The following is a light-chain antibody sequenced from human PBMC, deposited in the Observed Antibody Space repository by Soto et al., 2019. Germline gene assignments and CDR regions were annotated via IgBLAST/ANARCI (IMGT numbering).Light chain of an antibody. Sequence: IVLTQSPVTLSLSPGEVATLSCGASQTITFNFLAWYQQKPGLAPRLLVYDASIRATGIPDRFNGSWSGTDFTLTISRLEPEDFAVYYCQQYAASSPTFGGGTRVDI. V-gene: IGKV3D-20*01. CDR1: QTITFNF. CDR3: QQYAASSPT. CDR2: DAS. J-gene: IGKJ4*01.